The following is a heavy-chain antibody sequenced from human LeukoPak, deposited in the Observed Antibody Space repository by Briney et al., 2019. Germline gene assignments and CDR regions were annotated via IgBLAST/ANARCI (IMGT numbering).Heavy chain of an antibody. CDR3: AKGLLGLTGRGAFDI. J-gene: IGHJ3*02. D-gene: IGHD3-9*01. V-gene: IGHV3-23*01. Sequence: GRSLRLSCAASGFTFSSYAMSWVRQAPGKGLESVSAISGSGGSTYYADSVKGRFTISRDNSKNTLYLQMNSLRAEDTAVYYCAKGLLGLTGRGAFDIWGQRTTVTVSS. CDR2: ISGSGGST. CDR1: GFTFSSYA.